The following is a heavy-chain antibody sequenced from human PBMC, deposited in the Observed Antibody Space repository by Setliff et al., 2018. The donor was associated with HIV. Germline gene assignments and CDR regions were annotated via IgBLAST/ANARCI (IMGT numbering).Heavy chain of an antibody. Sequence: SETLSLTCTVSGGSISSYYWSWIRQPAGKGLEWIGRIYTSGSTNYNPSLKSRVTMSVDTSKNQFSLKLSSVTAADTAVYYCARDSANGKTANLNYLDVWGKGTTVTVSS. CDR2: IYTSGST. CDR3: ARDSANGKTANLNYLDV. CDR1: GGSISSYY. D-gene: IGHD2-8*01. V-gene: IGHV4-4*07. J-gene: IGHJ6*03.